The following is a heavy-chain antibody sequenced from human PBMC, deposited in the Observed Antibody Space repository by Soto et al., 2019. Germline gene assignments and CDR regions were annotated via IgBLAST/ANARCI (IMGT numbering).Heavy chain of an antibody. D-gene: IGHD7-27*01. V-gene: IGHV4-59*01. CDR1: GGSISSYY. CDR2: IYYSGST. J-gene: IGHJ3*02. CDR3: AREKELGDAFDI. Sequence: KQSQTLSLTCTVSGGSISSYYWSWIRQPPGKGLEWIGYIYYSGSTNYNPSFKSRVTISVDTSKNQFSLKLSSVTAADTAVYYCAREKELGDAFDIWGQGTMVTVSS.